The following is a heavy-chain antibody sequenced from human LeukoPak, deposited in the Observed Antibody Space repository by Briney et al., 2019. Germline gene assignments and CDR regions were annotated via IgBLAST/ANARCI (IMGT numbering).Heavy chain of an antibody. V-gene: IGHV3-48*01. Sequence: GESLRLSCAASGFTFSSYSMNWVRQAPGKGLEWVSYISSSSSTIYYADSVKGRFTISRDNAKNSLYLQMNSLRAEDTAVYYCARDLMGATGLYWYFDLWGRGTLVTVSS. CDR1: GFTFSSYS. D-gene: IGHD1-26*01. CDR3: ARDLMGATGLYWYFDL. J-gene: IGHJ2*01. CDR2: ISSSSSTI.